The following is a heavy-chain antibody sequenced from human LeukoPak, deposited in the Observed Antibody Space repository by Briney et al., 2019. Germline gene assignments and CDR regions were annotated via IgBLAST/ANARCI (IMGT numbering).Heavy chain of an antibody. Sequence: PGGSLRLSCAASGFTVSSNYMSWVRQAPGKGLEWVSVIYSGGSTYYADSVKGRFTISRDNSKNTLYLQMNSLRAEDTAVYYCARGSTYYYGSGSYYNLQGAFDIWGQGTMVTVSP. CDR3: ARGSTYYYGSGSYYNLQGAFDI. V-gene: IGHV3-53*01. CDR2: IYSGGST. J-gene: IGHJ3*02. CDR1: GFTVSSNY. D-gene: IGHD3-10*01.